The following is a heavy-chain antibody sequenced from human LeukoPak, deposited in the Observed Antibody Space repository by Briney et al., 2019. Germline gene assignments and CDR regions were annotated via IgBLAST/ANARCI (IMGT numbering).Heavy chain of an antibody. CDR3: ARVSSPIDSGGWLYYFDY. J-gene: IGHJ4*02. CDR1: GGSISSSNW. V-gene: IGHV4-4*02. D-gene: IGHD6-19*01. CDR2: IYHSGST. Sequence: SGTLSLTCAVSGGSISSSNWWSWVRQPPGKGLEWIGEIYHSGSTNYNPSLKSRVTISVDKSKNQFSLKLSSVTAADTAVYYCARVSSPIDSGGWLYYFDYWGQGTLLIVSS.